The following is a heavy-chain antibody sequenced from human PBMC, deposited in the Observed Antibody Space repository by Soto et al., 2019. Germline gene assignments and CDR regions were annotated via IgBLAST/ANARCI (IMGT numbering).Heavy chain of an antibody. CDR1: GFTFSSYA. D-gene: IGHD3-3*01. J-gene: IGHJ4*02. CDR3: ARVHYDFWSGYGRFDY. V-gene: IGHV3-30-3*01. CDR2: ISYDGSNK. Sequence: GGSLRLSCAASGFTFSSYAMHWVRQAPGKGLEWVAVISYDGSNKYYADSVKGRFTISRDNSKNTLYLQMNSLRAEDTAVYYCARVHYDFWSGYGRFDYWGQGTLVTVSS.